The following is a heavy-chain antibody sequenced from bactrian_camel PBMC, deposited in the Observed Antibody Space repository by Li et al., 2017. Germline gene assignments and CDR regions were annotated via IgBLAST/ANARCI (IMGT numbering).Heavy chain of an antibody. CDR2: ISSGSHNI. V-gene: IGHV3S1*01. Sequence: QLVESGGGSVQAGGSLGLSCVVSGYTRSQACLGWFRQAPGKALEWVSTISSGSHNIYYTESVKGRFTTSRDNAKNTLYLQLNNLKTEDTAMYYCASDTGLRGQGTQVTVS. D-gene: IGHD5*01. CDR1: GYTRSQAC. J-gene: IGHJ4*01. CDR3: ASDTGL.